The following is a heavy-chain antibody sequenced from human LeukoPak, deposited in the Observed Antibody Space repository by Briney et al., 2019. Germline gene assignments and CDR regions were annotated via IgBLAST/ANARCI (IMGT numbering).Heavy chain of an antibody. D-gene: IGHD4-17*01. CDR3: ARGQDDYGDYVLSDY. CDR1: GYTFTGYY. CDR2: INPNRGGT. J-gene: IGHJ4*02. Sequence: ASVKVSCKASGYTFTGYYMHWVRQAPGQGLEWMGWINPNRGGTNYAQKFQGRVTMTRDTSISTAYMELSRLRSDDTAVYYCARGQDDYGDYVLSDYWGQGTLVTVSS. V-gene: IGHV1-2*02.